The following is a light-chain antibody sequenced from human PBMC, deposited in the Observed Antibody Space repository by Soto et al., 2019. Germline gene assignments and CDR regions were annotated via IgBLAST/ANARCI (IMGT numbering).Light chain of an antibody. CDR1: QDISSL. Sequence: IVLTQSPATLSLSPGERATLSCRVSQDISSLLAWYQQKPCQPPRLLIYDASNRATGIPARFSGSGSGTDFTLTIGSLEPEDFAVYYCQQRSNWPPITFGQGTRLEIK. J-gene: IGKJ5*01. CDR3: QQRSNWPPIT. V-gene: IGKV3-11*01. CDR2: DAS.